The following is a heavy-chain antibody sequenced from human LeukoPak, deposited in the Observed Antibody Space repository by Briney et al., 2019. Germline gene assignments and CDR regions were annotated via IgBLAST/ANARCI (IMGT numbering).Heavy chain of an antibody. D-gene: IGHD3-22*01. J-gene: IGHJ4*02. CDR3: AKGSYYDSSGSFYFDY. CDR1: GFTFSSYA. V-gene: IGHV3-23*01. CDR2: ISGRGGTT. Sequence: GGSLRLSCAASGFTFSSYAMNWVRQAPGKGLEWVSAISGRGGTTYYADSVKGRFTISRDNSKNTLYLQMNSLRAEDTAAYYCAKGSYYDSSGSFYFDYWGQGTLVTVSS.